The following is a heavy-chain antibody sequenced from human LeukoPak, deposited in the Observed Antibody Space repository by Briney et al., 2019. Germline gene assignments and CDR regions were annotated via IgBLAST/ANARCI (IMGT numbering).Heavy chain of an antibody. CDR1: GFSISSYH. CDR2: IHYAGKT. CDR3: AGEYSSSAGF. D-gene: IGHD6-6*01. J-gene: IGHJ4*02. Sequence: SETLSLSCSVSGFSISSYHLGWIRQPPGKGLEWIGSIHYAGKTYYKPSLKSQVNIYIETAKSQFFLNLRSVTAADTAVYYCAGEYSSSAGFWGQGTLVTVSS. V-gene: IGHV4-39*07.